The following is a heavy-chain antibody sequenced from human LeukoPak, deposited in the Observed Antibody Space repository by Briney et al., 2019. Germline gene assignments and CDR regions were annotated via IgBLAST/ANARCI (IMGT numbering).Heavy chain of an antibody. CDR3: ARGGLYYYGSGSRFDP. V-gene: IGHV4-59*12. Sequence: SETLSLTCTVSGGSISTYYWSWIRQPPGKGLEWVGYIYYSGSSNYNPSLKSRVTISVDTSKNQFSLKLSSVTAADTAVYYCARGGLYYYGSGSRFDPWGQGTLVTVSS. CDR2: IYYSGSS. CDR1: GGSISTYY. D-gene: IGHD3-10*01. J-gene: IGHJ5*02.